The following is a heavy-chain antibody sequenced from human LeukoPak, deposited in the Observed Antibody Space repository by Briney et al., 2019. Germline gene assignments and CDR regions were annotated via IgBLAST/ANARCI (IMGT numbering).Heavy chain of an antibody. CDR3: ARRGPYGSGWFDY. J-gene: IGHJ5*01. CDR2: ITSSSDTI. Sequence: PGGSLRLSCAASGFTFSNYSMNWVRQAPGKGLEWVSYITSSSDTIHYADSVKGRFTISRDNAKNSLYLQMNSLRDEDTAVYYCARRGPYGSGWFDYWGQGALVTVSP. CDR1: GFTFSNYS. D-gene: IGHD6-19*01. V-gene: IGHV3-48*02.